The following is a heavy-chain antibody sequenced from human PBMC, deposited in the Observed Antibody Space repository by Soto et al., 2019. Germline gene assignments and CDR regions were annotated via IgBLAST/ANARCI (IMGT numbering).Heavy chain of an antibody. CDR2: IYYSGST. Sequence: SETLSLTCTVSGGSISSYYWSWIRQPPGKGLEWIGYIYYSGSTNYNPSLKSRVTISVDTSKNQFSLKLSSVTAADTAVYYSAGYTVTRLERFDYWGQGTLVTVSS. V-gene: IGHV4-59*08. CDR1: GGSISSYY. CDR3: AGYTVTRLERFDY. J-gene: IGHJ4*02. D-gene: IGHD4-17*01.